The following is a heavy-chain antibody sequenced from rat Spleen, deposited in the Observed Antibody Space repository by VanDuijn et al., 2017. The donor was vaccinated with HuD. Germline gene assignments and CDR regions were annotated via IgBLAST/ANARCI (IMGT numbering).Heavy chain of an antibody. Sequence: EVQLVESGGGLVQPGGSLKLSCAASGFTFSNSDMAWVRQAPTKGLEWVATISYDGSITYYRDSVKGRFTISRDNAKSTLYLQMNSLRSEDTATYYCTREETLYWYFDFWGPGTMVTVSS. D-gene: IGHD3-4*01. CDR2: ISYDGSIT. CDR1: GFTFSNSD. CDR3: TREETLYWYFDF. J-gene: IGHJ1*01. V-gene: IGHV5-29*01.